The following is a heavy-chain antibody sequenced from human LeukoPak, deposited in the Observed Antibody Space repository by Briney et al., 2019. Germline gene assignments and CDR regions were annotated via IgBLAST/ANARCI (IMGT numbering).Heavy chain of an antibody. J-gene: IGHJ4*02. Sequence: GRSLRLSCAASGFTFSSYAMHWVRQAPGKGLEWVAVISYDGSNKYYADSVKGRFTISRDNSKNTLYLQMNSLRAEDTAVYYCARPVLGDGTVAAQFEHWGQGTLVTVSS. CDR1: GFTFSSYA. V-gene: IGHV3-30*04. CDR2: ISYDGSNK. CDR3: ARPVLGDGTVAAQFEH. D-gene: IGHD2-15*01.